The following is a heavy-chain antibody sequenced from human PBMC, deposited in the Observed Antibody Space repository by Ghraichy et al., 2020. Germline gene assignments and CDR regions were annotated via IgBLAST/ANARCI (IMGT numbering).Heavy chain of an antibody. CDR2: ISSSSSTI. J-gene: IGHJ4*02. V-gene: IGHV3-48*01. D-gene: IGHD3-22*01. CDR1: GFTFSIYS. Sequence: LTCAASGFTFSIYSMNWVRQAPGKGLEWVSYISSSSSTIYYADSVKGRFTISRDNAKNSLYLRMNSLRAEDTAVYYCARGQEYYYDTSGGYYFDYWGQGTLVTVSS. CDR3: ARGQEYYYDTSGGYYFDY.